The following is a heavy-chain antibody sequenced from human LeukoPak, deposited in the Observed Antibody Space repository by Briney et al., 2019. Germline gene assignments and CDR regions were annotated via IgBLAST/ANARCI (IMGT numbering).Heavy chain of an antibody. CDR2: INPNSGGT. CDR3: ARDRIILTGYYLDY. CDR1: GYTFTGYY. D-gene: IGHD3-9*01. V-gene: IGHV1-2*02. Sequence: ASVKVSCKASGYTFTGYYMHWVRQAPGQGLEWMGWINPNSGGTNYAQKFQGRVTMTRDTSISTAYMELSRLRSDDTAVYYCARDRIILTGYYLDYWGQGTLVTVSS. J-gene: IGHJ4*02.